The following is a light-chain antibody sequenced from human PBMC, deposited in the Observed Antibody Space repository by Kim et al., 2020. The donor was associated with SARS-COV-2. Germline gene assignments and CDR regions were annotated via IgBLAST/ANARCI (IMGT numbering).Light chain of an antibody. J-gene: IGKJ2*01. Sequence: SESVGDRVTINCRDSENIGTWLCWYQQKPGGAPSLLVYLASTLESGVPSRFSGTGSGTEFSLSITSLQPDDFATYYCQHCSRFPYTFGQGTKLEI. CDR3: QHCSRFPYT. CDR1: ENIGTW. CDR2: LAS. V-gene: IGKV1-5*03.